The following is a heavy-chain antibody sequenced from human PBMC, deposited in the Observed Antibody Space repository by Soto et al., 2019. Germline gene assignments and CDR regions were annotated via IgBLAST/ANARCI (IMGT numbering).Heavy chain of an antibody. CDR2: IYYSGST. J-gene: IGHJ4*02. CDR3: ARVASGSWVHPYHLDS. D-gene: IGHD3-10*01. V-gene: IGHV4-59*12. Sequence: PSETLSLTCTVSGGSISNYYWSWIRQPPGKGLEWIGYIYYSGSTNYNPSLKSRVTISVDTSKNQFSVKLSSVSAADTAIYYCARVASGSWVHPYHLDSWGQGTLVTVSS. CDR1: GGSISNYY.